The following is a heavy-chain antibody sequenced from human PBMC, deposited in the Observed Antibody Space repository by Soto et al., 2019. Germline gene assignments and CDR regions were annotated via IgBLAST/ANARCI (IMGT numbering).Heavy chain of an antibody. Sequence: GGSLRLSCAASGFTFSSYSMSWVRQAPGKGLEWVSGFRTSGDGGTTYYADSVKGRFTISRDNSKNMLFLQMNSLRAEDTAIYYCAKKVNSGPGSQYFDYWGQGTLVTV. CDR1: GFTFSSYS. CDR2: FRTSGDGGTT. V-gene: IGHV3-23*01. D-gene: IGHD3-10*01. CDR3: AKKVNSGPGSQYFDY. J-gene: IGHJ4*02.